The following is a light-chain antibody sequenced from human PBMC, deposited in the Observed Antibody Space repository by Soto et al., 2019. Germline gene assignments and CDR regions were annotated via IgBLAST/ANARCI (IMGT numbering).Light chain of an antibody. J-gene: IGKJ1*01. CDR1: QNINGW. CDR3: QQYAAYSWT. Sequence: IPMTHSASALSASVGDRVTITCRASQNINGWLAWYQQKPGKAPKLLIYEASTLERGVPSRFCGSGSGTEFTLTISSLQSDDFGTYYCQQYAAYSWTFGQGTKVDIK. V-gene: IGKV1-5*03. CDR2: EAS.